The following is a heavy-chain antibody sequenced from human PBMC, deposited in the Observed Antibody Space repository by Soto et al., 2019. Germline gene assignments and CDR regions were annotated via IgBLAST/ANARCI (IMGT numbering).Heavy chain of an antibody. J-gene: IGHJ6*03. CDR3: ATCSSTSCYASHYYYYMDV. V-gene: IGHV3-23*01. Sequence: GGSLRLSCAASGFTFSSYAMSWVRQAPGKGLEWVSAISGSGGSTYYADSVKGRFTISRDNSKNTLYLQMNSLRAEDTAVYYCATCSSTSCYASHYYYYMDVWGKGTTVTVSS. D-gene: IGHD2-2*01. CDR2: ISGSGGST. CDR1: GFTFSSYA.